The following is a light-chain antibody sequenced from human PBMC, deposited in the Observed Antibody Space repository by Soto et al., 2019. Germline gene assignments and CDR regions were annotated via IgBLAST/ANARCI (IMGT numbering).Light chain of an antibody. CDR2: EVS. V-gene: IGLV2-14*01. J-gene: IGLJ1*01. Sequence: QSALTQPASVSGSPGQSITISCTGTSSDVGGYNYVSWYQQHPGKAPKLMIYEVSNRPSGVSNRFSGSKSGNTASLTISGLQGVDEAEYNCSSHTRSSALVFWTRTQLT. CDR1: SSDVGGYNY. CDR3: SSHTRSSALV.